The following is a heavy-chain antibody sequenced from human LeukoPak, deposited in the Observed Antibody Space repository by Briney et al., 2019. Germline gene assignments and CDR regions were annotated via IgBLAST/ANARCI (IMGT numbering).Heavy chain of an antibody. CDR3: ASEAYSGYGAPDY. CDR1: GGSISSGGYS. Sequence: SQTLSLTCAVSGGSISSGGYSWSWIQQPPGKGLEWIGYIYHSGSTYYNPSLKSRVTISVDRSKNQFSLKLSSVTAADTAVYYCASEAYSGYGAPDYWGQGTLVTVSS. V-gene: IGHV4-30-2*01. D-gene: IGHD5-12*01. J-gene: IGHJ4*02. CDR2: IYHSGST.